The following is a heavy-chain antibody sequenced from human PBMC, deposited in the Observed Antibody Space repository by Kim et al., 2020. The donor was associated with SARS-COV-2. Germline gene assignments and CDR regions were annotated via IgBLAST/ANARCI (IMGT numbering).Heavy chain of an antibody. J-gene: IGHJ4*02. D-gene: IGHD6-13*01. V-gene: IGHV4-4*07. Sequence: PSLKRRVTMSVDTSKNQFSLKLSSVTAADTAVYYCARVRPGYRSSWPEVNWGQGTLVTVSS. CDR3: ARVRPGYRSSWPEVN.